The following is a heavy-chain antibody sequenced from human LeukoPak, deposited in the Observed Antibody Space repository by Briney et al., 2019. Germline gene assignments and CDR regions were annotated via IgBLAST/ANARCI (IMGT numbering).Heavy chain of an antibody. CDR2: INPNSGGT. Sequence: GASVKVSCKASGYTFTGCYMHWVRQAPGQGLEWMGWINPNSGGTNYAQKFQGRVTMTRDTSISTAYMELSRLRSDDTAVYYCARKVGHSGSYVYYFDYWGQGTLVTVSS. V-gene: IGHV1-2*02. CDR3: ARKVGHSGSYVYYFDY. CDR1: GYTFTGCY. J-gene: IGHJ4*02. D-gene: IGHD3-10*01.